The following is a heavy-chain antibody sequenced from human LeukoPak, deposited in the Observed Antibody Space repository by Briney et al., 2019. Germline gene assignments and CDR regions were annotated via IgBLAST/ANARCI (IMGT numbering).Heavy chain of an antibody. J-gene: IGHJ5*02. CDR3: ARDLNVDSSMFGH. CDR2: LYSGGSI. D-gene: IGHD5-12*01. V-gene: IGHV3-53*01. Sequence: GGSLRLSCAGSGFIVSRSHISWVRQAPGKGLQWASSLYSGGSIHYADSVKGRFTISRDTSRNTVSLQMNSLRVEDTAVYYCARDLNVDSSMFGHWGQGTPVTVSS. CDR1: GFIVSRSH.